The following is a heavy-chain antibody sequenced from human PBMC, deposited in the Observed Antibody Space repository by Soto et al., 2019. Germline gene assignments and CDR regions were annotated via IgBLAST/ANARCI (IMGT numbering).Heavy chain of an antibody. CDR1: GDSLSRNIGA. CDR2: TYYRSKWYN. CDR3: ARVVGAAAGTFYYYMDV. D-gene: IGHD6-13*01. V-gene: IGHV6-1*01. Sequence: SQTLSLTCDISGDSLSRNIGAWNWIRQSPSRGLEWLGRTYYRSKWYNDYAVSVKSRITINPDTSKNQFSLQLNSVTPEDTAVYYCARVVGAAAGTFYYYMDVWGKGTTVTVSS. J-gene: IGHJ6*03.